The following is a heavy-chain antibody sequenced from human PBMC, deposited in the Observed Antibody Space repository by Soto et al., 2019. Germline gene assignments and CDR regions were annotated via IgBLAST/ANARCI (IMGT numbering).Heavy chain of an antibody. CDR3: ANQIRGLFDFWSGYSFYYYGMDV. J-gene: IGHJ6*02. CDR1: GFTFSSYA. V-gene: IGHV3-23*01. D-gene: IGHD3-3*01. CDR2: ISGSGGST. Sequence: GSLRLSCAASGFTFSSYAMSWVRQAPGKGLEWVSAISGSGGSTYYADSVKGRFTISRDNSKNTLYLQMNSLRAEDTAVYYCANQIRGLFDFWSGYSFYYYGMDVWGQGTTVTVSS.